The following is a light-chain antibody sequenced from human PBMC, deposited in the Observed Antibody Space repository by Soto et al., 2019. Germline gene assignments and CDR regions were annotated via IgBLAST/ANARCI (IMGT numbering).Light chain of an antibody. CDR3: QQSYSTPPEIT. V-gene: IGKV1-39*01. CDR1: QSVTTY. Sequence: DIQMTQSPSSLSASVGARVTITCRASQSVTTYLHWYQQKAGEAPKLLIYAISNSQSGVSSRFSGSGSGTDFSLTISSLQLEDFATYYCQQSYSTPPEITFGLGTRLEIK. CDR2: AIS. J-gene: IGKJ5*01.